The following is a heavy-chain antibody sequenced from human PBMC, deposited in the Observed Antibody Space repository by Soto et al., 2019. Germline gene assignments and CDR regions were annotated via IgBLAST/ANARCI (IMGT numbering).Heavy chain of an antibody. J-gene: IGHJ4*02. V-gene: IGHV1-69*13. CDR2: IIPIFGTA. D-gene: IGHD5-18*01. CDR1: GGTFSSYA. Sequence: SVKVSCKASGGTFSSYAISWVRQAPGQGLEWMGGIIPIFGTANYAQKFQGRVTITADESTSTAYMELSSLRSEDTAVYYCAILSVDTAMVYRDYWGQGTLVTVSS. CDR3: AILSVDTAMVYRDY.